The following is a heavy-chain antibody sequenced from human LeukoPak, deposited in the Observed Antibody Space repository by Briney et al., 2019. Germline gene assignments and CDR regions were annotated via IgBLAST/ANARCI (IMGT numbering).Heavy chain of an antibody. CDR3: AKGPVTIFGVVIRLDWYFDL. CDR2: ISGSGGST. CDR1: GFTFSSYA. J-gene: IGHJ2*01. D-gene: IGHD3-3*01. Sequence: GGSLRLSCAASGFTFSSYAMSWVRQAPGKGLEWVSAISGSGGSTYYADSVKGRFTISRDNSKSTLYLQMNSLRAEDTAVYYCAKGPVTIFGVVIRLDWYFDLWGRGTLVTVSS. V-gene: IGHV3-23*01.